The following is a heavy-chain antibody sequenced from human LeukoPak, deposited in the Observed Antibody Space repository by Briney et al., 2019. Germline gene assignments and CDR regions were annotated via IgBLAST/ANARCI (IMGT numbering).Heavy chain of an antibody. D-gene: IGHD6-13*01. J-gene: IGHJ4*02. V-gene: IGHV3-74*01. Sequence: GGSLRLSCAASRFTFSSYWMHWVRQAPGKGLLWVSRINGEGSSAYYADSVKGRFTISRDNANNTLYLQMNSLRDEDTAVYYCAKTRIAAAGYFDYWGQGTLVTVSS. CDR3: AKTRIAAAGYFDY. CDR1: RFTFSSYW. CDR2: INGEGSSA.